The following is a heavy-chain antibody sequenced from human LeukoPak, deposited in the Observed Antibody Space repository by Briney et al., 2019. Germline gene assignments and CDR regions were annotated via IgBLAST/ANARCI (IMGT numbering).Heavy chain of an antibody. Sequence: SETLSLTCTVSGGSISSSSYYWGWIRQPPGKGLVWIGSIYYSGVSYYNTSLKSRVTISVDTSKNQFSLKLSSVTAADTAVYHCARDYGMDTPSGTFDYWGQGTLVTVSS. D-gene: IGHD5-18*01. V-gene: IGHV4-39*07. CDR3: ARDYGMDTPSGTFDY. CDR2: IYYSGVS. J-gene: IGHJ4*02. CDR1: GGSISSSSYY.